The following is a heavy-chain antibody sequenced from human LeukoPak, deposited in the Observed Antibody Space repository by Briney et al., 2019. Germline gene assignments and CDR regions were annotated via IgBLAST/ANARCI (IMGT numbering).Heavy chain of an antibody. Sequence: GSLRLSCAASGFTVSSTYMSWVRQAPGKGLEWVSVIYSGGNIYYIESVKGRFTICRDTSKNTLYLQMNSLRAEDTAVYFCAGRHCSGGGCYFAGADPFDYWGQGTLVTVSS. CDR3: AGRHCSGGGCYFAGADPFDY. J-gene: IGHJ4*02. CDR1: GFTVSSTY. D-gene: IGHD2-15*01. V-gene: IGHV3-53*01. CDR2: IYSGGNI.